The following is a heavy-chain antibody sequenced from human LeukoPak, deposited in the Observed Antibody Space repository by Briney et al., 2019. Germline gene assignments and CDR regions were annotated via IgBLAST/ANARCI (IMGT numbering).Heavy chain of an antibody. D-gene: IGHD6-6*01. Sequence: SETLSLTCTVSGDSIIRDYWSWIRQPPGKGLEWIGYIHTGGGTSYIPSLKGRVTISIDTSKNQFSLKLSSVTAADSAVYYCARLTRLSTSPDRYYLDYWGKGTLITVSS. V-gene: IGHV4-4*09. CDR1: GDSIIRDY. J-gene: IGHJ4*02. CDR3: ARLTRLSTSPDRYYLDY. CDR2: IHTGGGT.